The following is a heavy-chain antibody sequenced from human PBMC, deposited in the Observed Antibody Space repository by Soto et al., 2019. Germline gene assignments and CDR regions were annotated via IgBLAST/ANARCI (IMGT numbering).Heavy chain of an antibody. J-gene: IGHJ4*02. V-gene: IGHV3-30*03. D-gene: IGHD3-22*01. Sequence: PGGSLRLSCAASGFTFSNYGMHWVRQAPGKGLEWVAVISYDGSNKYYADSVKGRFTISRDNSKNTLYLQMNSLRAEDTAVYYCARHKYHSSGPSAYWGQGTLVTVSS. CDR2: ISYDGSNK. CDR1: GFTFSNYG. CDR3: ARHKYHSSGPSAY.